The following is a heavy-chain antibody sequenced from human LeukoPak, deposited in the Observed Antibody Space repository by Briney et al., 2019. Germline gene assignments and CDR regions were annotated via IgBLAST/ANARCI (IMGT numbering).Heavy chain of an antibody. CDR2: IWYDGSNK. Sequence: GGSLRLSCGASGFTFSTYGMHWVRQAPGKGLEWVAVIWYDGSNKYFADSVKGRFTISRDNSKNTLYLQMNNLRAEDTAVYYCARGSYDNSGVFDYWGQGTLVTVSS. CDR1: GFTFSTYG. V-gene: IGHV3-33*01. D-gene: IGHD3-22*01. CDR3: ARGSYDNSGVFDY. J-gene: IGHJ4*02.